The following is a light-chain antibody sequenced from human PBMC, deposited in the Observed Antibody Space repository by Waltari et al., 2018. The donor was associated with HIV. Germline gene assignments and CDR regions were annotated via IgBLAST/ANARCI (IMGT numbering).Light chain of an antibody. V-gene: IGLV1-44*01. CDR3: EAWDDTLNGFV. J-gene: IGLJ1*01. CDR2: YNA. CDR1: SSNFGQNS. Sequence: QSVLTQPPSASGTPGPRITISCYGSSSNFGQNSVHWYQQLPGAAPKALIYYNARRPPWGPDRCSGAKSGTYAAPAISGVHPEEEADYYCEAWDDTLNGFVFGTGTRVTVL.